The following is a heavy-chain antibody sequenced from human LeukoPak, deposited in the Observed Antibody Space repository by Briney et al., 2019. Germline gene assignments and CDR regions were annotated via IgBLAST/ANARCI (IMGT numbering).Heavy chain of an antibody. J-gene: IGHJ4*02. CDR3: ARVVPAAMRAGGFGY. CDR2: IYYSGST. D-gene: IGHD2-2*01. CDR1: GGSVSSGSYY. Sequence: SETLSLTCTVSGGSVSSGSYYWSWIRQPPGKGLEWIGYIYYSGSTNYNPSLKSRVTISVDTSKNQFSLKLSSVTAADTAVYYCARVVPAAMRAGGFGYWGQGTLVTVSS. V-gene: IGHV4-61*01.